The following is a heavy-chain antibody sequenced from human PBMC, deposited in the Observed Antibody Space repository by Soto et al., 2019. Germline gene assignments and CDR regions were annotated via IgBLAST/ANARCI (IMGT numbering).Heavy chain of an antibody. CDR2: ISYDGSNK. J-gene: IGHJ4*02. CDR3: AREILLPATGLDY. D-gene: IGHD2-2*01. Sequence: GGSLRLSCAAPGFTFSSYAMHWVRQAPGKGLEWVAIISYDGSNKYYADSVKGRFTISRDNSKNTLYLQMNSLRAEDTAVYYCAREILLPATGLDYWGQGTLVTVSS. V-gene: IGHV3-30-3*01. CDR1: GFTFSSYA.